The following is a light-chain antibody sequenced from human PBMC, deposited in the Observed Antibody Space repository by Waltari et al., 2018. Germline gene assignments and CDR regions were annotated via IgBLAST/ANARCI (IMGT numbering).Light chain of an antibody. V-gene: IGKV4-1*01. CDR2: WAS. CDR1: QSLLYTSDNNNY. CDR3: QQYFGSPPIT. Sequence: DIVMTQSPDSLAVSLGERATINCKSSQSLLYTSDNNNYLAWYQQKPGQPPKLRIYWASNREYGFPDRVSGSGSGTDCTLTITSLQAEDVAVYYCQQYFGSPPITFGRGTRLEIK. J-gene: IGKJ5*01.